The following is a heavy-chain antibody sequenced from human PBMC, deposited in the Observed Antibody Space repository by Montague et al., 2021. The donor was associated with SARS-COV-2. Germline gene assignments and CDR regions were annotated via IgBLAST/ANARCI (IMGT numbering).Heavy chain of an antibody. D-gene: IGHD2-2*01. CDR2: ISHSGST. J-gene: IGHJ6*02. CDR3: AYFADRLLFIVSDYGMDV. Sequence: SETLSLTCAVYGGSFSGYYWSWIRQPPGKGLEWIGEISHSGSTNYNPSLKSRVTRSIDTSKNQFSLKLISVTAADTAVSYGAYFADRLLFIVSDYGMDVWGQGTTVTVSS. V-gene: IGHV4-34*01. CDR1: GGSFSGYY.